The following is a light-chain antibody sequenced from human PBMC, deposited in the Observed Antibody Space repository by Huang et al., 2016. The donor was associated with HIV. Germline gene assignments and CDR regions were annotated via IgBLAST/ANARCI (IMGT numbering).Light chain of an antibody. J-gene: IGKJ2*01. Sequence: DIVMTQSPDSLAVSLGERATINCKSSQSVLYSSSNKNYLAWYQQKSGQPPKLLIYWTSTRESGVPDRFSGSGSGTDFTLTISSLQAEDVAVYYCQRYHSIPYTFGQGTKLEIK. CDR2: WTS. CDR1: QSVLYSSSNKNY. V-gene: IGKV4-1*01. CDR3: QRYHSIPYT.